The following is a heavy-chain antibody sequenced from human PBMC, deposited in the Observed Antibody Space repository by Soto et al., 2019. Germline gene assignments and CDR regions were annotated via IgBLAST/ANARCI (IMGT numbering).Heavy chain of an antibody. J-gene: IGHJ4*02. CDR1: GFTFSDYY. CDR2: ISSSSSYT. V-gene: IGHV3-11*06. Sequence: PGGSLRLSCAASGFTFSDYYMSWIRQAPGKGLEWVSYISSSSSYTNYADSVKGRFTISRDNAKNSLYLQMNSLRAEDTAVFYGARGGRRGYSYGPIDYWGQGTLVTVSS. CDR3: ARGGRRGYSYGPIDY. D-gene: IGHD5-18*01.